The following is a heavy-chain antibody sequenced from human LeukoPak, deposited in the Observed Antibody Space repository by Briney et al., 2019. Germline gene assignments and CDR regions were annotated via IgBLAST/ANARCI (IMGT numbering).Heavy chain of an antibody. J-gene: IGHJ5*02. D-gene: IGHD3-10*01. CDR3: TRVAGSGSWSWFDP. V-gene: IGHV3-49*04. CDR2: IRSKAYGGTT. CDR1: GFTFGDYA. Sequence: GGSPRLSCTDSGFTFGDYAMSWVRQAPGKGLEWVGLIRSKAYGGTTEYAASVKGRFTISRDDSKSIAYLQTNSLKAEDTAVYYCTRVAGSGSWSWFDPWGQGTLVTVSS.